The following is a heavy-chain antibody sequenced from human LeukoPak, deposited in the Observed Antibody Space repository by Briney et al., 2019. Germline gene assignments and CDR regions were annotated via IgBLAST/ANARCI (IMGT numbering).Heavy chain of an antibody. Sequence: ASVKVSCKASGYTFTGYYMHWVQQAPGQGLEWMGRINPNSGGTNYAQRFQGRVAMTRDTSISTAYMELSRLRSDDTAVYYCSRDHYGYSSGSGFDCWGQGILVTVSS. CDR3: SRDHYGYSSGSGFDC. CDR2: INPNSGGT. D-gene: IGHD3-10*01. V-gene: IGHV1-2*06. J-gene: IGHJ4*02. CDR1: GYTFTGYY.